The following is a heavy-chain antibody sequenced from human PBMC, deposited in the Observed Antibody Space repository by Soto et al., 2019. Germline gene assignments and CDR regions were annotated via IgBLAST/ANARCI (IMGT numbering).Heavy chain of an antibody. D-gene: IGHD3-9*01. Sequence: GESLKISCNGSGYIFSTYWIGWVRQMPGKGLESIGIIYPGDFETKYSPSFKGQVTISADKSISTAYLQWSSLKASDTAMYYCARHGLHGSDWDGLDVWGQGTTVTVSS. J-gene: IGHJ6*02. V-gene: IGHV5-51*01. CDR2: IYPGDFET. CDR3: ARHGLHGSDWDGLDV. CDR1: GYIFSTYW.